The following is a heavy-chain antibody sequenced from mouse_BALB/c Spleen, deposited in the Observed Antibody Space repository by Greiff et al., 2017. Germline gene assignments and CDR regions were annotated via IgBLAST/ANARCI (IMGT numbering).Heavy chain of an antibody. CDR1: GYAFTNYL. CDR2: IYPGNSDT. J-gene: IGHJ4*01. V-gene: IGHV1-5*01. CDR3: TRRSYAMDY. Sequence: EVQLQQSGAELVRPGTSVKVSCKASGYAFTNYLIEWVKQRPGQGLEWIGAIYPGNSDTSYNQKFKGKAKLTAVTSTSTAYMELSSLTNEDSAVYYCTRRSYAMDYWGQGTSVTVSS.